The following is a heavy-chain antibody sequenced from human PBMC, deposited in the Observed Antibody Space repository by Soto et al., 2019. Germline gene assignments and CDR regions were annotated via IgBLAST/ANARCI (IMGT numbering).Heavy chain of an antibody. J-gene: IGHJ4*02. V-gene: IGHV3-7*01. CDR2: IKEDGSEK. CDR1: GFTFSRYW. D-gene: IGHD3-16*02. Sequence: EVHLVESGGGLVQPGGSLRLSCAASGFTFSRYWMSWVRQAPGKGLEWVANIKEDGSEKKNVDSVKGRFTISRDNAKNSLYLPMNSLRAEDTAVYYCARAYYDFLWGSYRFDYWGQGALVTVSS. CDR3: ARAYYDFLWGSYRFDY.